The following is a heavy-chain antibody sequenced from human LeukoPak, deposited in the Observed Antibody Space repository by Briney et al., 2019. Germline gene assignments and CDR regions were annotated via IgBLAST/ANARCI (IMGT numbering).Heavy chain of an antibody. D-gene: IGHD4-17*01. CDR1: GFTFSSYG. V-gene: IGHV3-23*01. CDR2: ISGSGGST. CDR3: AKGVLTVTLTLLDY. J-gene: IGHJ4*02. Sequence: GGSLRLSCAASGFTFSSYGMHWVRQAPGKGLEWVSGISGSGGSTYYADSVKGRFTISRDNSKNTLYLQMNSLRAEDTAVYFCAKGVLTVTLTLLDYWGQGTLVTVSS.